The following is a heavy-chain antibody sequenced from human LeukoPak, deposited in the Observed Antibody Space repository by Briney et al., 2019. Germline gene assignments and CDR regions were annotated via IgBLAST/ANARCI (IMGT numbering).Heavy chain of an antibody. CDR2: INHSGST. D-gene: IGHD6-19*01. CDR3: ARGWAGIDPKQYYFDY. J-gene: IGHJ4*02. Sequence: PSETLSLTCAVYGGSFSGYYWSWIRQPPGKGLEWIGEINHSGSTNYNPSLKSRVTISVDTSKNQFSLKLSSVTAADTAVYYCARGWAGIDPKQYYFDYWGQGTLVTVSS. V-gene: IGHV4-34*01. CDR1: GGSFSGYY.